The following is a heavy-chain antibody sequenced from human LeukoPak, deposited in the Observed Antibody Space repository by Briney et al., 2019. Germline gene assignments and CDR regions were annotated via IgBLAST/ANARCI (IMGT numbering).Heavy chain of an antibody. CDR1: RFTLSTYS. D-gene: IGHD4-17*01. CDR2: ISTSSSYI. J-gene: IGHJ4*02. Sequence: GGSLRLSCAASRFTLSTYSMNWVRQAPGKGLEWVSYISTSSSYIYYADSVKGRFTVSRDNAKNSLYLQMNSLRAEDTAVYYCARGGGDYVYFDYWGQGTLVSVSS. V-gene: IGHV3-21*01. CDR3: ARGGGDYVYFDY.